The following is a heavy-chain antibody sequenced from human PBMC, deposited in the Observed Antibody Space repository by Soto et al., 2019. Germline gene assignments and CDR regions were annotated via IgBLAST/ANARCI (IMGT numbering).Heavy chain of an antibody. V-gene: IGHV3-21*01. CDR2: ISSSSSYI. D-gene: IGHD3-22*01. J-gene: IGHJ3*02. Sequence: EVQLVESGGGLVQPGGSLRLSCAASGFTFSSYWMNWVRQAPGKGLEWVSSISSSSSYIYYADSVKGRFTISRDNAKNSLYLQMNSLRAEDTAVYYCARDINYYDSSPTGDAFDIWGQGTMVTVSS. CDR1: GFTFSSYW. CDR3: ARDINYYDSSPTGDAFDI.